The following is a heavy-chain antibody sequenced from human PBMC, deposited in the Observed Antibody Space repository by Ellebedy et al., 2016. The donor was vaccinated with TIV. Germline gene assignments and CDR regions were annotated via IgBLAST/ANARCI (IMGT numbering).Heavy chain of an antibody. CDR2: INPNSGGT. D-gene: IGHD3-16*01. J-gene: IGHJ5*02. Sequence: ASVKVSXXASGYMFTDYYMHWVRQAPGQGLEWMGWINPNSGGTNYAQKFQGRVTMTRDTSISTAYMELSRVRSDDTAMYYCAREGDLPRGNWFDPWGQGTPVTVSS. CDR1: GYMFTDYY. V-gene: IGHV1-2*02. CDR3: AREGDLPRGNWFDP.